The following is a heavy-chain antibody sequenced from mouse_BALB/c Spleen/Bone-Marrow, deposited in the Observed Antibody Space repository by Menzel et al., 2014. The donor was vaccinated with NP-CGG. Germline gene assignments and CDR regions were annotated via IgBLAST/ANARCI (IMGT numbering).Heavy chain of an antibody. Sequence: EVKLMESGGGLVQPGGSRKLSCAASGFTFSSFGMHWVRQDPEKGLEWIAYISSDSGAIFYADTVKGRFTISRDNPKNSRFLQMTRLRSEDTAIYFCTRGGNWEDFDYWGQGTTLTVSS. CDR2: ISSDSGAI. CDR1: GFTFSSFG. CDR3: TRGGNWEDFDY. D-gene: IGHD4-1*01. V-gene: IGHV5-17*02. J-gene: IGHJ2*01.